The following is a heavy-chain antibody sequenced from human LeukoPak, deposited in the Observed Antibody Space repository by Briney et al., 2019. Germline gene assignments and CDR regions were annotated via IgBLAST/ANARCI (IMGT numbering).Heavy chain of an antibody. CDR3: ARGLQEYTYGFDY. CDR1: GFTFSSYE. Sequence: GGSLRLSCAASGFTFSSYEMNWVRQAPGKGLEWVSAISGSGGTTYYADSVKGRFTISRDNSRNTLYLQMNSLRADDTAVYYCARGLQEYTYGFDYWGQGTLVTVSS. J-gene: IGHJ4*02. CDR2: ISGSGGTT. V-gene: IGHV3-23*01. D-gene: IGHD5-18*01.